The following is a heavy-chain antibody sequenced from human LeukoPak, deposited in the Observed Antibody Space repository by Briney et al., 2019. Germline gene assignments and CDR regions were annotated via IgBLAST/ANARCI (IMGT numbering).Heavy chain of an antibody. Sequence: GASVKVSCKVSGYTLTELSMHWVRQAPGKGLEWMGGFDPEDGETIYAQKFQGRVTMTEDTSTDTAYMELSNLRSEDTAVYYCAMEVGAPGHNWFDPWGQGTLVTVSS. CDR3: AMEVGAPGHNWFDP. CDR1: GYTLTELS. CDR2: FDPEDGET. D-gene: IGHD1-26*01. V-gene: IGHV1-24*01. J-gene: IGHJ5*02.